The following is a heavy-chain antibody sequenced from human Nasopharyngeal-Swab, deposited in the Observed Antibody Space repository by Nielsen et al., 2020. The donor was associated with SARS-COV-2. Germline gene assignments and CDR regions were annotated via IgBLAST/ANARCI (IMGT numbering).Heavy chain of an antibody. CDR1: GYTFTGYY. J-gene: IGHJ3*02. Sequence: ASVKVSCKASGYTFTGYYMHWVRQAPGQGLEWMGRINPNSGGTNYAQKFQGRVTLTRDTSISTAHMELSRLRSDDTAAYYCASPMGHSSSSSWDDAFDIWGQGTIVTVSS. D-gene: IGHD6-6*01. V-gene: IGHV1-2*06. CDR3: ASPMGHSSSSSWDDAFDI. CDR2: INPNSGGT.